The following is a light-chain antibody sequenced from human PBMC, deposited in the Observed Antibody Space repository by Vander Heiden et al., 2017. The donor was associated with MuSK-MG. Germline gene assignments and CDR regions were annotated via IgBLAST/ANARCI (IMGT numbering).Light chain of an antibody. Sequence: DIQLTQSPSLLSASVGDRVTITCRASQGISSYLAWYQQNPGKAPKLLIYAASTLQSGFPSRFSGSGSGTEFTLTISSLQPEDFATYYCQQLNSYPLTFGGGTKVEIK. V-gene: IGKV1-9*01. CDR3: QQLNSYPLT. CDR2: AAS. CDR1: QGISSY. J-gene: IGKJ4*01.